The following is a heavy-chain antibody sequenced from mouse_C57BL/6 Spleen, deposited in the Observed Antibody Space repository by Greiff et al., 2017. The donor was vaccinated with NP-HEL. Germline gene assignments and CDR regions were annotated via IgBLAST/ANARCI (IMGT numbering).Heavy chain of an antibody. V-gene: IGHV3-6*01. CDR2: ISYDGSN. CDR1: GYSITSGYY. Sequence: DVQLQESGPGLVKPSQSLSLTCSVTGYSITSGYYWNWIRQFPGNKLEWMGYISYDGSNNYNPSLKNRISITRDTSKNQFFLKLNSVTTEDTATYYCARGGGSSLYYAMDYWGQGTSVTVSS. CDR3: ARGGGSSLYYAMDY. D-gene: IGHD1-1*01. J-gene: IGHJ4*01.